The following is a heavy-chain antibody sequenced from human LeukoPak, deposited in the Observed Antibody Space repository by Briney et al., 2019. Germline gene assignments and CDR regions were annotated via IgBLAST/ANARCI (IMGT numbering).Heavy chain of an antibody. CDR2: IREDGSEK. J-gene: IGHJ4*02. Sequence: GGSLRLSCAASGFTFSNYWTSWVRQAPGKGLEWVANIREDGSEKYYVDSVKGQFTISRDNAKNSLFLQMDSLRAEDTAVYYCARDLAGHYYGSGSSFDYWGQGTLVTVS. CDR3: ARDLAGHYYGSGSSFDY. D-gene: IGHD3-10*01. CDR1: GFTFSNYW. V-gene: IGHV3-7*01.